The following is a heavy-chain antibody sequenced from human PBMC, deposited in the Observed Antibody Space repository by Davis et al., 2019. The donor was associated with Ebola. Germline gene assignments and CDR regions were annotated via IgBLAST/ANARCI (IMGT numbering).Heavy chain of an antibody. CDR2: ISGGTGAM. D-gene: IGHD2-21*02. J-gene: IGHJ3*02. CDR1: GFTFSGSS. V-gene: IGHV3-48*02. CDR3: ARGRDYALDI. Sequence: PGGSLRLSCAASGFTFSGSSMNWVRQAPGKGLEWISHISGGTGAMEYADSVQGRFTISRDNAKNSLYLQMNSLRDDDTAVYYCARGRDYALDIRGQGTMVTVSS.